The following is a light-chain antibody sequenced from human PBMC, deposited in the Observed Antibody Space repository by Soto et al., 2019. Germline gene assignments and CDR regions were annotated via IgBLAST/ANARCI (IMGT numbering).Light chain of an antibody. J-gene: IGKJ1*01. Sequence: ERVMTQSPATLSVSQGERATLSCRASQSVGSNLAWYQQKPGQAPRLLIFGASTRATGIPARFSGSGSGTEFTLTISSLQSEDFAVYYCQQYCSSGTFGQGTKVDIK. CDR2: GAS. V-gene: IGKV3-15*01. CDR1: QSVGSN. CDR3: QQYCSSGT.